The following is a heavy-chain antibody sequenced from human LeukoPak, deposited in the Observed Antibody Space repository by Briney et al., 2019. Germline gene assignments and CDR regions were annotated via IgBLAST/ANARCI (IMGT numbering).Heavy chain of an antibody. CDR1: GGSISSYY. CDR3: ARGVRSQLYGMDV. D-gene: IGHD1-1*01. Sequence: SETLSLTCTVSGGSISSYYWSWLRQPPGKGLAWIGYIYYSGSTNYNPSLKSRVTISVDTSKNQFSLKLSSVTAADTAVYYCARGVRSQLYGMDVWGQGTTVTVSS. V-gene: IGHV4-59*01. CDR2: IYYSGST. J-gene: IGHJ6*02.